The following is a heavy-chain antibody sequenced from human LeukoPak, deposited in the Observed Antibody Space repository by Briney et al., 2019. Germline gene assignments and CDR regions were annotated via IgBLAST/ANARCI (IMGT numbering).Heavy chain of an antibody. CDR1: GFTFSNYW. V-gene: IGHV3-7*02. CDR3: ATSRDFCFDC. Sequence: GGSLRLSCAASGFTFSNYWMSWVRQAPGKGLEWMANIKQDGSEKYYVDSVKGRFTISRDNAKNSLYLQMNSLRAEDTAVYYCATSRDFCFDCWGLGTLVTVSS. J-gene: IGHJ4*02. CDR2: IKQDGSEK. D-gene: IGHD3-3*01.